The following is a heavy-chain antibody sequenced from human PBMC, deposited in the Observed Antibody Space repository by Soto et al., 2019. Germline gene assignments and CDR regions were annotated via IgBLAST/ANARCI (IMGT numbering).Heavy chain of an antibody. Sequence: EVQLVESGGGLVQPGGSLRLACAASGFTVSSKYMSWVRQAPGKGLEWVSLIQSGGPTYYADSVKGRFTISRDTSENTVPLQMDSLRAEDTAVYYCARDDVLCDGVRCYGVPLDVWGKGNTVTVSS. J-gene: IGHJ6*04. CDR2: IQSGGPT. CDR3: ARDDVLCDGVRCYGVPLDV. V-gene: IGHV3-66*01. D-gene: IGHD2-15*01. CDR1: GFTVSSKY.